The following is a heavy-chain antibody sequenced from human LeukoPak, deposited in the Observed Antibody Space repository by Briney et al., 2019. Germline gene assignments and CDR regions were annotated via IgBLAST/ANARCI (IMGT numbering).Heavy chain of an antibody. Sequence: SETLSLTCTVSGGSISRYYSSWIRQPPGKGQDSIGYIYYIGSINYNPSLKTRIHLSVDTSHNQFSLTVSSVTSADTAVYYCARLMASGLRTSYYYYGMDVWGQGTTVTVSS. J-gene: IGHJ6*02. CDR3: ARLMASGLRTSYYYYGMDV. V-gene: IGHV4-59*08. CDR2: IYYIGSI. CDR1: GGSISRYY. D-gene: IGHD5/OR15-5a*01.